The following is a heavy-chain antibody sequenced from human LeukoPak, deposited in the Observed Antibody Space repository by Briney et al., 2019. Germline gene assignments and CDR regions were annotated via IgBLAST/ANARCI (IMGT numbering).Heavy chain of an antibody. CDR1: GFTFDDYA. Sequence: GRSLRLSCAASGFTFDDYAMHWVRQAPGKGLEWVSGISWNSGSIGYADSVKGRFTISRDNAKNSLYLQMNSLRAEDTALYYCAKLTYSSIVVRRDAFDIWGQGTIVTVSS. V-gene: IGHV3-9*01. CDR2: ISWNSGSI. CDR3: AKLTYSSIVVRRDAFDI. D-gene: IGHD6-13*01. J-gene: IGHJ3*02.